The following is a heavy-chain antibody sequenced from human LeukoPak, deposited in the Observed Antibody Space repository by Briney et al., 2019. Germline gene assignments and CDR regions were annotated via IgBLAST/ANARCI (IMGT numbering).Heavy chain of an antibody. CDR3: AKDFSYYDSSG. V-gene: IGHV3-23*01. CDR2: ISGSGGST. CDR1: GFTFSSYA. Sequence: GGSLRLSCAASGFTFSSYAMSWVRQAPGKGLEWVSAISGSGGSTYYTDSVKGRFTISRDNSKNTLYLQMNSLRAEDTAVYYCAKDFSYYDSSGWGQGTLVTVSS. D-gene: IGHD3-22*01. J-gene: IGHJ4*02.